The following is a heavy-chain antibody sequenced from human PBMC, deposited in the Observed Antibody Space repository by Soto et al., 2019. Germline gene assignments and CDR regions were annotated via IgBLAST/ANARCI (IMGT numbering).Heavy chain of an antibody. J-gene: IGHJ6*02. V-gene: IGHV1-2*02. D-gene: IGHD2-2*02. Sequence: SVKVSCKASGYTFSGYYIHWLRQAPGQGLEWMGWINPNSGGTNYAQKFQGRVTVTRDTPTSTAYMELSRLTSDDTAVYYCARSLTEGYCTITGCYTRPLYGMDVWGQGTTVTVSS. CDR2: INPNSGGT. CDR1: GYTFSGYY. CDR3: ARSLTEGYCTITGCYTRPLYGMDV.